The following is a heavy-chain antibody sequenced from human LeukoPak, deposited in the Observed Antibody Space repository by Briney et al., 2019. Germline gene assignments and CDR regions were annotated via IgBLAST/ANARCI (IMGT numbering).Heavy chain of an antibody. V-gene: IGHV3-74*01. CDR3: ATAGNYRFDY. J-gene: IGHJ4*02. CDR1: GFTFSNYW. CDR2: INPDGSTI. D-gene: IGHD1-7*01. Sequence: GGSLRLSCAASGFTFSNYWVHWVRQAPGKGLVWVSRINPDGSTINYADSVKGRLTISRDNAKNTLYLQMNSLRAEDTAVYYCATAGNYRFDYWGQGTLVTVSS.